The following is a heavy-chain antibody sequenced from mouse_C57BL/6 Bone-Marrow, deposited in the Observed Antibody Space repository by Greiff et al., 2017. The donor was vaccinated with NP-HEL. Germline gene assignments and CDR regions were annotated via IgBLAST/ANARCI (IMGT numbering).Heavy chain of an antibody. V-gene: IGHV5-4*01. CDR2: ISDGGSYT. D-gene: IGHD1-1*01. CDR1: GFTFSSYA. CDR3: ARDYGSYWYFDV. Sequence: EVQVVESGGGLVKPGGSLKLSCAASGFTFSSYAMSWVRQTPEKRLEWVATISDGGSYTYYPDNVKGRFTISRDNAKNNLYLQMSHLKSEDTAMYYCARDYGSYWYFDVWGTGTTVTVSS. J-gene: IGHJ1*03.